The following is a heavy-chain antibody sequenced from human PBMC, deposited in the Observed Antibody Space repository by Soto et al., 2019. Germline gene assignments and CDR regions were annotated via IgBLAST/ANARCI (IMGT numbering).Heavy chain of an antibody. CDR1: GGTFSSYT. V-gene: IGHV1-69*04. D-gene: IGHD5-12*01. CDR3: ARDYRGGYDFDAFDI. J-gene: IGHJ3*02. Sequence: QVQLVHSGAEVKKPGSSVKVSCKASGGTFSSYTISWVRQAPGQGLEWMGRIIPILGIANYAQKFQGRVTITADKSTSTAYMELSSLRSEDTAVYYCARDYRGGYDFDAFDIWGQGTMVTVSS. CDR2: IIPILGIA.